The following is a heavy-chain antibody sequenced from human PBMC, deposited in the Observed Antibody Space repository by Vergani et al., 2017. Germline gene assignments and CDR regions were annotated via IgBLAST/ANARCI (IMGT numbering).Heavy chain of an antibody. CDR3: ARDTADASYYDLWGGSPPPYYYYYYMDV. J-gene: IGHJ6*03. V-gene: IGHV4-59*01. CDR1: GGSISSYY. Sequence: QVQLQESGPGLVKPSETLSLTCTVSGGSISSYYWSWIRQPPGKGLEWIGYIYYSGSTNYNPSLKSRVTISVDTSKNQFSLKLSSVTAADTAVYYCARDTADASYYDLWGGSPPPYYYYYYMDVWGKGTTVTVSS. D-gene: IGHD3-3*01. CDR2: IYYSGST.